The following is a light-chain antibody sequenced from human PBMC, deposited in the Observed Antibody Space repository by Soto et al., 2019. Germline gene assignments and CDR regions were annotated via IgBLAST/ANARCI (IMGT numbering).Light chain of an antibody. V-gene: IGKV3-15*01. Sequence: DILLTQSPSTLSASLGDRVTISCRASQSIGSSLAWYQQKPGKAPRLLMYGASHRASGIPARFSGSGSGTQFTLTISSLRSEDFAAYYCQQYDSWPCTFGGGTKVDIK. CDR2: GAS. CDR3: QQYDSWPCT. CDR1: QSIGSS. J-gene: IGKJ4*01.